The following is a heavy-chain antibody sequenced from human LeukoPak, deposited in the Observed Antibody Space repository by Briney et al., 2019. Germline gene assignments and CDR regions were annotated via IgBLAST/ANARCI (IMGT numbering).Heavy chain of an antibody. D-gene: IGHD4-17*01. J-gene: IGHJ4*02. V-gene: IGHV4-59*01. Sequence: SETLSLTCTVSGDSIGSYYWSWIRQPPGKGLEYIAYIYYTGSTDKNPSLKSRVTVSVDTSKNQFSLKLSSVTAADTAVYYCARGNYGAYIDFWGQGTLVTVSS. CDR3: ARGNYGAYIDF. CDR2: IYYTGST. CDR1: GDSIGSYY.